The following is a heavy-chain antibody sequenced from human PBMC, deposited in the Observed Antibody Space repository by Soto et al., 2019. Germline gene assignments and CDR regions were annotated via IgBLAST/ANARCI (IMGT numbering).Heavy chain of an antibody. CDR3: ARQNPYGNGSYYFDV. CDR2: IYYNGGP. D-gene: IGHD2-8*01. J-gene: IGHJ4*02. V-gene: IGHV4-31*11. Sequence: PXETLSLSCVGSGVPIRSGGYYWSWLRKHPGQGLEWIGYIYYNGGPYYNPSLKSRVTISVDPSKNRFSLDLDAVAVADRAVYYSARQNPYGNGSYYFDVWGRGTLVTVSS. CDR1: GVPIRSGGYY.